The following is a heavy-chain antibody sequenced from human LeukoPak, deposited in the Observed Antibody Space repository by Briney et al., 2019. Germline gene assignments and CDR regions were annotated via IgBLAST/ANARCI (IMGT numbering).Heavy chain of an antibody. V-gene: IGHV4-34*01. CDR2: INHSGST. Sequence: KPSETLSLTCAVYGGSFSGYYWSWIRQPPGKGLEWIGEINHSGSTYYNPSLKSRVTISVDRSKNQFSLKLSSVTAADTAVYYCARVKAGILTGYYYDYWGQGTLVTVSS. CDR1: GGSFSGYY. CDR3: ARVKAGILTGYYYDY. D-gene: IGHD3-9*01. J-gene: IGHJ4*02.